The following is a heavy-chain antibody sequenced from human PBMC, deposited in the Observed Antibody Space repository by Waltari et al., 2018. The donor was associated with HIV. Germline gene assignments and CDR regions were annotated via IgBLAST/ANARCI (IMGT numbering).Heavy chain of an antibody. V-gene: IGHV1-46*01. J-gene: IGHJ5*02. D-gene: IGHD2-15*01. CDR2: INPSGGST. CDR1: GYTFTSYY. CDR3: ASYHYYCSGGSCYNP. Sequence: QVQLVQSGAEVKKPGASVKVSCKASGYTFTSYYMPWVRQAPGQGFEWMGIINPSGGSTSYAQKFQGRVTMTRDTSTSTVYMELSSLRSEDTAVYYCASYHYYCSGGSCYNPWGQGTLVTVSS.